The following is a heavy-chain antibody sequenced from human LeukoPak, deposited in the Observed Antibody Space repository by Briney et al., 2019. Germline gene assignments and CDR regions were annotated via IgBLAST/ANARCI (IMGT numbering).Heavy chain of an antibody. J-gene: IGHJ6*03. D-gene: IGHD3-10*01. CDR1: GYSFTSYW. CDR2: IYPGDSDT. CDR3: ARLFGSGDRFYYYYMDV. Sequence: HGESLKISCKGSGYSFTSYWIGWVRQMPGKGLEWMGIIYPGDSDTRYSPSFQGQVTISADKSISTAYLQWSSLKASDTAMYYCARLFGSGDRFYYYYMDVWGKGTTVTISS. V-gene: IGHV5-51*01.